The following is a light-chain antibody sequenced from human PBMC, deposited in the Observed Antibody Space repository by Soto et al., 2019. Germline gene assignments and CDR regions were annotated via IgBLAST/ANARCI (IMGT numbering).Light chain of an antibody. J-gene: IGLJ1*01. CDR3: SSYAGSNKNV. CDR2: EVS. CDR1: SSDVGDYNY. V-gene: IGLV2-8*01. Sequence: QSVLTQPPSASGSPGQSVTISCTGTSSDVGDYNYVSWYQQHPGKAPKLMIYEVSKRPSGVPDRFSGSKSGNTASLTVSGLQAEDEADYYCSSYAGSNKNVFGTGTKVTV.